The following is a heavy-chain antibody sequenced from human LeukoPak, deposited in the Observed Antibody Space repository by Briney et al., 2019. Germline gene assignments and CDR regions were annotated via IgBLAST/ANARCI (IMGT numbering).Heavy chain of an antibody. Sequence: GASVKVSCRASGYTLSDNYLHWVRQAPGQGLEWMGWINPNSGGTNYAQKFQGRVTMTRDTSISTAYMDLSRLRSDDTAVYYCARGMGVLVPAATWFDPWGQGTLVTVSS. CDR2: INPNSGGT. V-gene: IGHV1-2*02. D-gene: IGHD2-2*01. CDR3: ARGMGVLVPAATWFDP. CDR1: GYTLSDNY. J-gene: IGHJ5*02.